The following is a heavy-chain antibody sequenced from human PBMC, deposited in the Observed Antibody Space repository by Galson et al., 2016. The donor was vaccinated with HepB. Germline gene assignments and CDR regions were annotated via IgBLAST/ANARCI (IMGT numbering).Heavy chain of an antibody. V-gene: IGHV3-9*01. J-gene: IGHJ4*02. CDR2: INWNSGSR. CDR3: AKDIRSSSWNRIRGFDS. CDR1: GFTFDDFA. D-gene: IGHD6-13*01. Sequence: SLRLSCAASGFTFDDFAMHWVRQSPGKGLEWVSGINWNSGSRGYADSVKGRFTISRDNAKNSPYLQMDSLRPEDTAFYYCAKDIRSSSWNRIRGFDSWGQGTLVTVSS.